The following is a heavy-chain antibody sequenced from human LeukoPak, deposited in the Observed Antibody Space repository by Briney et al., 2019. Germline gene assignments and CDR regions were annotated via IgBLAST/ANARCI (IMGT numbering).Heavy chain of an antibody. Sequence: ASVKVSCKASGYTLTSYYMHWVRQAPGQGLEWMGIINPSGGSTSYAQKFQGRVTMTRDTSTSTVYMELSSLRSEDTAVYYCARDLGVRGVNYYYYYGMDVWGQGTTVTVSS. CDR3: ARDLGVRGVNYYYYYGMDV. CDR2: INPSGGST. CDR1: GYTLTSYY. J-gene: IGHJ6*02. D-gene: IGHD3-10*01. V-gene: IGHV1-46*01.